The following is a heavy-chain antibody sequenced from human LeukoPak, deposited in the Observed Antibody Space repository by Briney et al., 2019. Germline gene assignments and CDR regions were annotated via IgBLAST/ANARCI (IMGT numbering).Heavy chain of an antibody. CDR1: GFTFSSYS. J-gene: IGHJ4*02. Sequence: PGGSLRLSCAASGFTFSSYSMNWVRQAPGKGLEWVSYISSSSSTIYYADSVKGRFTISRDNAKNSLYLQMNSLRAEDTAVYYCARRLIRGVIIRDFDSWGQGTQVTVSS. CDR2: ISSSSSTI. V-gene: IGHV3-48*01. CDR3: ARRLIRGVIIRDFDS. D-gene: IGHD3-10*01.